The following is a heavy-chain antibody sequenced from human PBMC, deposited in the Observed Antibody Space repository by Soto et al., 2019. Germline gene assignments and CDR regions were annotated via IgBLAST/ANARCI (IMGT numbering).Heavy chain of an antibody. V-gene: IGHV6-1*01. CDR3: ARDVLPYSSSSNGMDV. CDR1: GDSVSSNSAA. Sequence: KQSQTLSLTCAISGDSVSSNSAAWNWIRHSPSRGLEWLGRTYYRSKWYNDYAVSVKSRITIKPDTSKNQFSLQLNSVTPEDTAVYYCARDVLPYSSSSNGMDVWGQGTTVTVSS. D-gene: IGHD6-6*01. CDR2: TYYRSKWYN. J-gene: IGHJ6*02.